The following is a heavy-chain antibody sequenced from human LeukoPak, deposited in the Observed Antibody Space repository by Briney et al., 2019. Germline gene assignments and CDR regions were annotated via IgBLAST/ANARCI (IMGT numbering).Heavy chain of an antibody. CDR2: ISSSGSTI. D-gene: IGHD3-10*01. CDR3: AELGITMIGGV. J-gene: IGHJ6*04. V-gene: IGHV3-48*03. CDR1: GFTFSSYE. Sequence: GGSLRLSCAASGFTFSSYEMNWVRQAPGKGLEWVSYISSSGSTIYYADSVKGRFTISRDDAKNSLYLQMNSLRAEDTAVYYCAELGITMIGGVWGKGTTDTISS.